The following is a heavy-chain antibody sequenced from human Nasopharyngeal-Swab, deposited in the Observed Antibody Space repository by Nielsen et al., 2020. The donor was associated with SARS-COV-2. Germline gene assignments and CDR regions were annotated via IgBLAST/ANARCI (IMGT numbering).Heavy chain of an antibody. J-gene: IGHJ6*02. D-gene: IGHD3-3*01. V-gene: IGHV3-49*03. CDR1: GFTFGDYA. Sequence: GGSLRLSCTASGFTFGDYAMSWFRQAPGKGLEWVGFIRSKAYGGTTEYAASVKGRFTISRDDSKSIAYLQMNSLKTEDTAVYYCTRGGGFLEWLIYYDMDVWGQGTTVTVSS. CDR2: IRSKAYGGTT. CDR3: TRGGGFLEWLIYYDMDV.